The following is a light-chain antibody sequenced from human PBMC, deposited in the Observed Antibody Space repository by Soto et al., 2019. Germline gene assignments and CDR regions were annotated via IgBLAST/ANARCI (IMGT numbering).Light chain of an antibody. CDR2: DAS. V-gene: IGKV1-39*01. CDR3: QHSYSTPIT. J-gene: IGKJ5*01. Sequence: DIQMTQSPSSLSASVGDRVTITCRASRSISTYLNWFQQRPGKAPKVLIYDASSLQSGVPSRFSCSGSGTDFTLTISSLQPEDFATYYCQHSYSTPITFGQGTRLEIK. CDR1: RSISTY.